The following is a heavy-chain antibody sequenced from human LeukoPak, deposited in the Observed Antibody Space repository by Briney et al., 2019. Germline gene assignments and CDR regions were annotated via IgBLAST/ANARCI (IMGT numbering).Heavy chain of an antibody. CDR2: MWHVGSNE. J-gene: IGHJ4*02. CDR1: GFTFSRYA. D-gene: IGHD5-24*01. Sequence: GRSLRLSCAASGFTFSRYAIHWVRQAPGKGLEWVAVMWHVGSNEYYADSVKGRFTISRDNSKNTLYLQMNSLRAEDTAVYYCARVGDGYNKGQFDYWGQGTLVTVSS. V-gene: IGHV3-33*01. CDR3: ARVGDGYNKGQFDY.